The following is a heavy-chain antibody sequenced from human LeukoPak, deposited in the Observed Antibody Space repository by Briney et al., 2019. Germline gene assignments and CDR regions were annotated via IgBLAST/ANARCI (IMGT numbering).Heavy chain of an antibody. CDR3: ARSPSDSNSLDY. J-gene: IGHJ4*02. CDR1: GASISTYY. V-gene: IGHV4-4*07. CDR2: IYAIETT. Sequence: SETLSLTCSVSGASISTYYWSWIRQPAGKGLEWIGRIYAIETTNYNPSLKSRVTMSVDTSKNQFSLKLSSVTAADTAVYYCARSPSDSNSLDYWGQGTLVTVSS. D-gene: IGHD4-11*01.